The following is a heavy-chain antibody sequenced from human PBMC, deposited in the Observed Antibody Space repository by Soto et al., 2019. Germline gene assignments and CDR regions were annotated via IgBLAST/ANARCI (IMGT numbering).Heavy chain of an antibody. Sequence: VQLLESGGGLVQPGGSLRLSCAASGFTFSDCAVNWVRQAPGKGLEWVSGISVSGSSTHYADSVKGRFTISRDNSKNTLYLQMTSLRGEDTAVYYGAKGQPNWKQLQFFDLWGRGTLFTVSS. D-gene: IGHD1-1*01. CDR1: GFTFSDCA. V-gene: IGHV3-23*01. CDR2: ISVSGSST. CDR3: AKGQPNWKQLQFFDL. J-gene: IGHJ2*01.